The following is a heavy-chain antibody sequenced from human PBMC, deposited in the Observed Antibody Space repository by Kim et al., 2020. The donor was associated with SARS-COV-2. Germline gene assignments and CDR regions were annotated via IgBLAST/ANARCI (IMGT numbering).Heavy chain of an antibody. J-gene: IGHJ3*02. CDR3: ASFPTYYYDSSGYYRDSAFDI. Sequence: SETLSLTCTVSGGSISSSSYYWGWIRQPPGKGLEWIGSIYYSGSTYYNPSLKSRVTISVDTSKNQFSLKLSSVTAADTAVYYCASFPTYYYDSSGYYRDSAFDIWGQGTMVTVSS. CDR2: IYYSGST. CDR1: GGSISSSSYY. D-gene: IGHD3-22*01. V-gene: IGHV4-39*01.